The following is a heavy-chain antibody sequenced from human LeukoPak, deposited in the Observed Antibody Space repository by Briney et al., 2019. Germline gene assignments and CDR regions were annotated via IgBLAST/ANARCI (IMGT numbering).Heavy chain of an antibody. V-gene: IGHV4-34*01. J-gene: IGHJ5*02. CDR1: GGSFSGYY. D-gene: IGHD3-3*01. CDR2: INHSGST. CDR3: ARGLTYYDFWSGYNWFDP. Sequence: SETLSLTCAVYGGSFSGYYWSWIRQPPGKGLEWIGEINHSGSTNYNPSLKSRVTISVDTSKNQFSLKLSSVTAADTAVYYCARGLTYYDFWSGYNWFDPWGQGTLVTVSS.